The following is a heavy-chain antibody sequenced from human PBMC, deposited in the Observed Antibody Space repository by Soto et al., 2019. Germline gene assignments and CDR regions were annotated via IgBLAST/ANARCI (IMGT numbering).Heavy chain of an antibody. Sequence: GESLKISCKGSGYSVTSYWISWVRQMAGKCLEWMGRIDPSDSYTNYSPSFQGHVTISADKSISTAYLQWSSLKASDTAMYYCARVATVVPAARRADGMDVWGQGTTVTVSS. CDR2: IDPSDSYT. CDR3: ARVATVVPAARRADGMDV. V-gene: IGHV5-10-1*01. CDR1: GYSVTSYW. D-gene: IGHD2-2*01. J-gene: IGHJ6*02.